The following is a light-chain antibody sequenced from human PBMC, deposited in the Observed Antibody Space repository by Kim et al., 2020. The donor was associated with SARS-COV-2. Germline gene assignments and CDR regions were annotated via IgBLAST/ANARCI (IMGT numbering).Light chain of an antibody. Sequence: SSELTQDPTMSVALGQTVRITCQGDSLRNYYASWYQQKPGQAPVLVIYGKNDRPSGIPDRFSGSRTGNTASLTITGAQAEDEADYYCKSRDSSNNKLLFG. CDR1: SLRNYY. J-gene: IGLJ2*01. V-gene: IGLV3-19*01. CDR3: KSRDSSNNKLL. CDR2: GKN.